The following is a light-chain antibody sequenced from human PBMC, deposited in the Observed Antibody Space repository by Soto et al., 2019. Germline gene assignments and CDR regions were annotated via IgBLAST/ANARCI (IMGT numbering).Light chain of an antibody. Sequence: VLTQSPGTLSLSPGERATLSCRASQSVSSNYFAWYQQTPGQAPRLLIYGASRRATGIPDRFSGSGSGTDFTLTISRLEPEDFAVYYCHQYGSSPYTFGQGTKLEIK. CDR2: GAS. V-gene: IGKV3-20*01. J-gene: IGKJ2*01. CDR3: HQYGSSPYT. CDR1: QSVSSNY.